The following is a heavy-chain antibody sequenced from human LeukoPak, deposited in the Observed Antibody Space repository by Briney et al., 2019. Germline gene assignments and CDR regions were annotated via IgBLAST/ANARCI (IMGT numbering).Heavy chain of an antibody. D-gene: IGHD1-14*01. CDR2: IKRKSDGGTT. CDR3: TTELDVRPNHY. CDR1: GFTFSNAW. Sequence: GGSLRLSCAASGFTFSNAWMSWVRQAPGKGLEWVGRIKRKSDGGTTDYAAPVKGRFTISRDDSKNTLYLQMNSLKSEDTAVYYCTTELDVRPNHYWGQGTLVTVSS. J-gene: IGHJ4*02. V-gene: IGHV3-15*01.